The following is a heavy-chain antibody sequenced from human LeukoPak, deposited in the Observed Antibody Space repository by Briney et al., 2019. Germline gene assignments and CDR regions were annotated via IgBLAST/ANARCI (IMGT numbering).Heavy chain of an antibody. CDR1: GYTFTSYY. J-gene: IGHJ4*02. V-gene: IGHV1-46*01. Sequence: VASVKVSCKASGYTFTSYYMHWVRQAPGQRLEWMAIINPSGGTIKYAQKFQGRVTMTRDTSTSTVYMELSSLRSEDTAVYYCARGIYYYDSSGTYYFDYWGQGTPVTVSS. CDR3: ARGIYYYDSSGTYYFDY. CDR2: INPSGGTI. D-gene: IGHD3-22*01.